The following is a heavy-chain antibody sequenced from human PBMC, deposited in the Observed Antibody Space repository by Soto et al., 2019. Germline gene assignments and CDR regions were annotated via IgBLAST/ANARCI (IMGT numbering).Heavy chain of an antibody. Sequence: SVEVSCKXSGGTFSSYAISWVRQAPGQGLEWMGGIIPIFGTANYAQKFQGRVTITADESTSTAYMELSSLRSEDTAVSYCAREGIVGATYYYYGMDVWGQGTTVTVSS. D-gene: IGHD1-26*01. CDR1: GGTFSSYA. J-gene: IGHJ6*02. CDR3: AREGIVGATYYYYGMDV. V-gene: IGHV1-69*13. CDR2: IIPIFGTA.